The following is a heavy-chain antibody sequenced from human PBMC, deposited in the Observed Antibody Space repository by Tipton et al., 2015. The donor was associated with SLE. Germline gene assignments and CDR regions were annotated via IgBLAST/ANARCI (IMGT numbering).Heavy chain of an antibody. V-gene: IGHV3-33*01. CDR2: IWSGGSSQ. CDR1: GFTFSSYG. CDR3: ARDRDYGMDV. Sequence: SGFTFSSYGMHWVRQAPGKGLEWVGIIWSGGSSQYYADSVKGRFTISRDNSQDTLYLQMNSLRADDTAVYYCARDRDYGMDVWGLGTTVTVSS. J-gene: IGHJ6*02.